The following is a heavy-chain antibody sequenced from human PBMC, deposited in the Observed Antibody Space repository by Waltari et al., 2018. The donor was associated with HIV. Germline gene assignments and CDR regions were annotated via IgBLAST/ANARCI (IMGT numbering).Heavy chain of an antibody. CDR1: GFAFVSYA. V-gene: IGHV3-23*01. J-gene: IGHJ4*02. D-gene: IGHD3-22*01. CDR3: AKAFYEDTAYYYDF. CDR2: IDGSGTKS. Sequence: EVQLMESGGGLVQPGGSRRLSCAASGFAFVSYALTWVRQSPERGLEWVAAIDGSGTKSFYADSVKCRFTRSRDNSKNTVFLQMNSLRAADTAIYYCAKAFYEDTAYYYDFWGRGTRVTVSS.